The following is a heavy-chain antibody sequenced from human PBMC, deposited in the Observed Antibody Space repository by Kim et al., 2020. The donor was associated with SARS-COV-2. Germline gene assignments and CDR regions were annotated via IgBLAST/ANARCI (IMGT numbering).Heavy chain of an antibody. CDR3: AKARGSGWYGDWFDP. J-gene: IGHJ5*02. V-gene: IGHV3-9*01. Sequence: DSVKGRFTLSRDNAKNSLYRQMNSLRAEDTALYYCAKARGSGWYGDWFDPWGQGTLVTVSS. D-gene: IGHD6-19*01.